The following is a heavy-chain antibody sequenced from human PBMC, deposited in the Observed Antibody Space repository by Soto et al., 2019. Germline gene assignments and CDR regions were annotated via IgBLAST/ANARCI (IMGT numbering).Heavy chain of an antibody. CDR2: IKQDGSEK. CDR3: ARDGYSAGFDI. V-gene: IGHV3-7*01. CDR1: GFTFSSYY. Sequence: EVQLVESGGGLVQPGGSLRLSCAASGFTFSSYYMSWVRQPPGKGLEWVANIKQDGSEKYYVDSVKGRFTISRDNAKNSLHLQMNSLRAEDTAVYYCARDGYSAGFDIWGQGTMVTVSS. D-gene: IGHD5-18*01. J-gene: IGHJ3*02.